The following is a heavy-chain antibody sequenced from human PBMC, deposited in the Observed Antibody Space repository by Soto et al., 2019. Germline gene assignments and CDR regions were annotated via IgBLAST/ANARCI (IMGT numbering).Heavy chain of an antibody. Sequence: QVQLVQSGAEVKKPGSSVKVSCKASGGTFSSYTISWVRQAPEQGLEWMGRIIPILGIANYAQKFQGRVTITADNSTSTAYMELSSLRSEDTAVYYCASATHVEQLAENYYYYYYMDVWGKGTTVTVSS. CDR1: GGTFSSYT. CDR3: ASATHVEQLAENYYYYYYMDV. D-gene: IGHD6-6*01. CDR2: IIPILGIA. V-gene: IGHV1-69*02. J-gene: IGHJ6*03.